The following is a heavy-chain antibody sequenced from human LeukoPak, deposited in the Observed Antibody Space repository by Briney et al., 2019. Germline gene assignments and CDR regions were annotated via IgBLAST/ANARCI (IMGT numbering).Heavy chain of an antibody. CDR1: GFTFSSRDW. J-gene: IGHJ5*02. CDR3: AKDPQRPQLWSHFNWFDP. D-gene: IGHD3-10*01. Sequence: GGSLRLSCVASGFTFSSRDWMTWVRQAPGKGLEWVSAISGSGGSTYYADSVKGRFTISRDNSKNTLYLQMNSLRAEDTAVYYCAKDPQRPQLWSHFNWFDPWGQGTLVTVSS. CDR2: ISGSGGST. V-gene: IGHV3-23*01.